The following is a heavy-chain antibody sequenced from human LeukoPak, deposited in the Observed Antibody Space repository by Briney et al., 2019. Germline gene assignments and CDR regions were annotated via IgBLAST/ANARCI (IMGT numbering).Heavy chain of an antibody. CDR2: ISSSSSYI. CDR3: ARDPTPRYCSGGSCYTHYGMDV. D-gene: IGHD2-15*01. Sequence: GGSLRLSCAASGFTFSSYTVNWVRQAPGKGLEWVSSISSSSSYIYYADSVKGRLTISRDNAKNSLYLQMNSLRAEDTAAYYCARDPTPRYCSGGSCYTHYGMDVWGQGTTVTVSS. J-gene: IGHJ6*02. CDR1: GFTFSSYT. V-gene: IGHV3-21*01.